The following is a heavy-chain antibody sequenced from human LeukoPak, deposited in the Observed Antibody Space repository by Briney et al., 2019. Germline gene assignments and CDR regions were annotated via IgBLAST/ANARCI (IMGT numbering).Heavy chain of an antibody. CDR1: GFIFRNYW. D-gene: IGHD2-2*02. CDR2: INPNGITT. CDR3: ARDEGDIVVVPAAIPWGQYGMDV. J-gene: IGHJ6*02. Sequence: GGSLRLSCAASGFIFRNYWMHGVRQAPGKGLVWVARINPNGITTTYTDSVEGRFTISRDNAKNTLYLQMNSLRVEDTAVYYCARDEGDIVVVPAAIPWGQYGMDVWGQGTTVTVSS. V-gene: IGHV3-74*01.